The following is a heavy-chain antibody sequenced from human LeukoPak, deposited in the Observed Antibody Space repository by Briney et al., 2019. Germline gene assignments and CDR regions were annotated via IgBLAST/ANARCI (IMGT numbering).Heavy chain of an antibody. CDR2: ISYDGSNK. CDR3: AKGYCGGDCYLDY. Sequence: GGSLRLSCAASGFTFSSYGMHWVRQAPGKGLEWVAVISYDGSNKYYADSVKGRFTISRDNSKNTLYLQMNSLRAEDTAVCYCAKGYCGGDCYLDYWGQGTLVTVSS. V-gene: IGHV3-30*18. CDR1: GFTFSSYG. J-gene: IGHJ4*02. D-gene: IGHD2-21*02.